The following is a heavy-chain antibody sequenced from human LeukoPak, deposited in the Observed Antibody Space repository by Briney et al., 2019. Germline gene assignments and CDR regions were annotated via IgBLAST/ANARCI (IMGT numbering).Heavy chain of an antibody. CDR3: ATAPHLAAAGPHFDY. Sequence: ASVKVSCKVSGYTLTELSMHWVRQAPGKGLEWMGGFDPEDGETIYAQKFQGRVTMTEDTSTDTAYMELSSLRSEDTAVYYCATAPHLAAAGPHFDYWGQGTLVTVSS. V-gene: IGHV1-24*01. CDR2: FDPEDGET. J-gene: IGHJ4*02. D-gene: IGHD6-13*01. CDR1: GYTLTELS.